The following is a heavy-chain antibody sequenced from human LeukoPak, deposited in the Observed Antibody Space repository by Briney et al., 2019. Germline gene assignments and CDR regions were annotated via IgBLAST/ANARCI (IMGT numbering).Heavy chain of an antibody. V-gene: IGHV1-2*02. CDR3: ARVPVLIISPGLDY. J-gene: IGHJ4*02. CDR1: EYTFSGYY. CDR2: VNPKSGNT. D-gene: IGHD3-16*01. Sequence: ASVKVPCKASEYTFSGYYMHWVRQAPGQGLEWMGWVNPKSGNTKYAQKFQGRVSITSDTSMSTAYMELSSLRSDDTAVYYCARVPVLIISPGLDYWGQGTLVTVSS.